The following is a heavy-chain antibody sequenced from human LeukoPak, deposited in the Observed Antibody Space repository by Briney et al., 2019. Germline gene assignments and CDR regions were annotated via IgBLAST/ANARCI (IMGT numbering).Heavy chain of an antibody. CDR3: ARDQSRGGGSYSWYFDY. Sequence: ASVKVSCKASGYTFTSYAMHWVRQAPGQRLEWMGWINAGNGNTKYSQKFQGRVTITRDTSASTAYMDLSSLRSEDTAVYYCARDQSRGGGSYSWYFDYWGQGTLVTVSS. D-gene: IGHD1-26*01. CDR1: GYTFTSYA. V-gene: IGHV1-3*01. CDR2: INAGNGNT. J-gene: IGHJ4*02.